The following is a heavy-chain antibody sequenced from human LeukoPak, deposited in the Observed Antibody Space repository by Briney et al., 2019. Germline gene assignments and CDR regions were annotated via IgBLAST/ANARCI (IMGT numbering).Heavy chain of an antibody. J-gene: IGHJ4*02. CDR1: GFTFSNYA. CDR2: TRYDGNNK. V-gene: IGHV3-30*02. CDR3: AKSSSGYSVDY. D-gene: IGHD3-22*01. Sequence: PGGSLRLSCAASGFTFSNYAMHWVRQAPGKGLEWVAFTRYDGNNKYYADSVKGRFTISRDNSKNTLFLQMNNLRAEDTAVYYCAKSSSGYSVDYWGQGTLVTVSS.